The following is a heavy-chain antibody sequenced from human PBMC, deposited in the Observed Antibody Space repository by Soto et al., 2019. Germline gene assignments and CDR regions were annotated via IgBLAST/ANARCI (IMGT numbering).Heavy chain of an antibody. Sequence: EVQLLESGGGLVQPGGSLRLSCAASGFTFSSYAMSWVRQAPGKGLEWVSTISGSGDSTYYADSVKGRFTISRDNSKNTLYLQMNSLGAEDTAVYYCAKDLGYRGSSLTDYWGQGTLVTVSS. CDR3: AKDLGYRGSSLTDY. V-gene: IGHV3-23*01. CDR2: ISGSGDST. J-gene: IGHJ4*02. D-gene: IGHD5-12*01. CDR1: GFTFSSYA.